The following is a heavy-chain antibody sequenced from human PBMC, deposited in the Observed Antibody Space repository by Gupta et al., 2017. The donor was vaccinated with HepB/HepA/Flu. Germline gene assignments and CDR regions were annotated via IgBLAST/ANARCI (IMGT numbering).Heavy chain of an antibody. Sequence: QLQLQESGPGQGKPSETLSLTCTVSGDSITNNIHHWVWIRQPPGKGLEGFATVFYSGVPTYSRSLKSRVTISMDTSENQFSLKLTSVTAADTAVYFCTRRQYCVTASCLATQRSTDVWGRGTRVSVSS. CDR2: VFYSGVP. CDR3: TRRQYCVTASCLATQRSTDV. CDR1: GDSITNNIHH. J-gene: IGHJ3*01. V-gene: IGHV4-39*01. D-gene: IGHD2-21*01.